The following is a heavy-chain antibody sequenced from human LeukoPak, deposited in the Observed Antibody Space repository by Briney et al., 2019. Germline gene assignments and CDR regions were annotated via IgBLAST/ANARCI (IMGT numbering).Heavy chain of an antibody. CDR3: ARGGVRYYDSSGYYFFGWFDP. D-gene: IGHD3-22*01. J-gene: IGHJ5*02. CDR1: GYTFTGYY. CDR2: INPNSGGT. Sequence: ASVKVSCKASGYTFTGYYMHWVRQAPGQGLEWMGWINPNSGGTNYAQKFQGRVTMTRDTSISTAYMELSRLRSDDTAVYYCARGGVRYYDSSGYYFFGWFDPWGQGTLVTVSS. V-gene: IGHV1-2*02.